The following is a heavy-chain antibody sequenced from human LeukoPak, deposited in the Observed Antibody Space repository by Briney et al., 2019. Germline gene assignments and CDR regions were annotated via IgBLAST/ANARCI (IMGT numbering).Heavy chain of an antibody. CDR1: GYTFTGYY. CDR3: ARMDGDSGSYCWFDP. V-gene: IGHV1-2*02. CDR2: IKPNSGGT. Sequence: GASVKVSCKASGYTFTGYYMHWVRQAPGQGLEWMGWIKPNSGGTNYAQKFQGRVTMTRDTSISTAYMELSRLTSDDTAVYYCARMDGDSGSYCWFDPWAREPWSPSPQ. J-gene: IGHJ5*02. D-gene: IGHD1-26*01.